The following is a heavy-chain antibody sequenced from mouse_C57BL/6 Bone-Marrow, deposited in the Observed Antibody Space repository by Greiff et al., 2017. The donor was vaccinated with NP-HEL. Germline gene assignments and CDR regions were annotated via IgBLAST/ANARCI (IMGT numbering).Heavy chain of an antibody. CDR2: IYPGDGDT. V-gene: IGHV1-82*01. Sequence: QVQLKQSGPELVKPGASVKISCKASGYAFSSSWMNWVKQRPGKGLEWIGRIYPGDGDTNYNGKFKGKATLTADKSSSTAYMQLSSLTSEDSAVYFCARNGDGNFDYWGQGTTLTVSS. CDR1: GYAFSSSW. D-gene: IGHD3-3*01. CDR3: ARNGDGNFDY. J-gene: IGHJ2*01.